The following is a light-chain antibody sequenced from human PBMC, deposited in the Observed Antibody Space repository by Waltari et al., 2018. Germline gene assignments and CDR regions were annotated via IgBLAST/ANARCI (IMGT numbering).Light chain of an antibody. CDR2: LNK. Sequence: QSVLTQPPSASGTPGQRVTISCSGSTSNIGSNYVYWYQQLPGTAPKLLIRLNKQRPSGAPDRFSGSKSGTSASLAISGLRSEDEADYYCAAWDDSLSGVVFGGGTKLTVL. V-gene: IGLV1-47*01. J-gene: IGLJ2*01. CDR3: AAWDDSLSGVV. CDR1: TSNIGSNY.